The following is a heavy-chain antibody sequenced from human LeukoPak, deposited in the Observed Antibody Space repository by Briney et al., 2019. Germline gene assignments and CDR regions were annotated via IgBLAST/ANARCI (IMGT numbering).Heavy chain of an antibody. CDR1: GFTFNRYG. D-gene: IGHD3-9*01. Sequence: GGSLRLSCAASGFTFNRYGMHWVRQAPGKGLECVALIPDDGRKKFYADSVQDRFTISRDDSKNTVYLQMSSLRAEDTAMYYCARWNGDFLTGYYLDDWGQGTLVTVSS. CDR3: ARWNGDFLTGYYLDD. J-gene: IGHJ4*02. V-gene: IGHV3-30*03. CDR2: IPDDGRKK.